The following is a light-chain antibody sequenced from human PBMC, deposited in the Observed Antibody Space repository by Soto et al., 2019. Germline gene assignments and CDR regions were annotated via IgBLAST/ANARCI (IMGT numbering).Light chain of an antibody. CDR1: QSINRH. CDR3: QQRSNWPPVT. Sequence: EIVLTQSPATLSLSPGERATLSCRASQSINRHLAWYRQKPGQAPRLLIYDASMRASGIPARFSGSGSGTDFTLTISSLELEDFGVYYWQQRSNWPPVTFGGGTKVEIK. CDR2: DAS. J-gene: IGKJ4*01. V-gene: IGKV3-11*01.